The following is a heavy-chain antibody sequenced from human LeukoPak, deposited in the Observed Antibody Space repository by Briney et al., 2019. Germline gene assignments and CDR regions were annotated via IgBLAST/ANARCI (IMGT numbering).Heavy chain of an antibody. J-gene: IGHJ3*02. CDR3: ARGLQTKKTPYDAFDI. CDR1: GYTFTGYY. CDR2: INPNSGGT. V-gene: IGHV1-2*02. D-gene: IGHD4/OR15-4a*01. Sequence: ASVKVSCKDSGYTFTGYYMHGVRQAPGQGLEWMGWINPNSGGTNYAQKFQGGVTMTRDTSISTAYMELSRLRSDDTAVYYCARGLQTKKTPYDAFDIWGQGTMVTVSS.